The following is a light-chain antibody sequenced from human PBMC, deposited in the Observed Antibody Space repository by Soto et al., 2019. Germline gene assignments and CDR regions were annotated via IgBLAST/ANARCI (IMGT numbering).Light chain of an antibody. CDR3: KSYGSSHSYV. J-gene: IGLJ1*01. CDR1: SSNIGAGYD. V-gene: IGLV1-40*01. CDR2: GNS. Sequence: QSVLTQPPSVSGSPGQRVTISCTGSSSNIGAGYDVHWYQQLPGTAPKLLIHGNSNRPSGVSDRFSGSKSGTSASLAITGLQAEDEADYYCKSYGSSHSYVFGTGTKLTVL.